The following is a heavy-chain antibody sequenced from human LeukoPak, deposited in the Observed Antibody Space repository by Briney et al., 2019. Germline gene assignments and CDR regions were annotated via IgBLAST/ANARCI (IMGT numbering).Heavy chain of an antibody. D-gene: IGHD1-26*01. CDR1: GYSFTSYW. CDR2: IYPGDSDA. V-gene: IGHV5-51*07. Sequence: VESLKISCKGSGYSFTSYWISWVHQIPGKGLKWMGIIYPGDSDARYSPSFQGQVTISADKSISTAYLQWSSLKASDTAMYYCARRRDLYSGSYYPIDYWGQGTLVTVSS. J-gene: IGHJ4*02. CDR3: ARRRDLYSGSYYPIDY.